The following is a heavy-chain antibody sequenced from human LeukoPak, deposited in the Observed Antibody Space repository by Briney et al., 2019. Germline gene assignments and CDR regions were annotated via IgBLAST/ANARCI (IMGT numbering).Heavy chain of an antibody. CDR3: ARDVGARLPGY. CDR1: GGSISSNNW. CDR2: IYHSGSA. J-gene: IGHJ4*02. Sequence: SETLSLTCADSGGSISSNNWWSWVRQPPGKGLEWIGEIYHSGSANYNPSLKSRVTILVDKSKNQLSLILSSVTAADTATYYCARDVGARLPGYWGQGTLVTVSS. V-gene: IGHV4-4*02. D-gene: IGHD6-6*01.